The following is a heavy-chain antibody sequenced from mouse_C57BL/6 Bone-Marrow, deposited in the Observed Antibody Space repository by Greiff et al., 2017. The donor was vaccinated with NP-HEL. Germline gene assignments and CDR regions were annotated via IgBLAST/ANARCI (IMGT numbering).Heavy chain of an antibody. CDR3: VRHTKGAMDY. Sequence: EVKLMESGRGLVQPKGSLKLSCAASGFSFNTYAMNWVRQAPGKGLEWVARIRSKSNNYATYYADSVKDRFTISRDDSESMLYLQMNNLKTEDTAMYYCVRHTKGAMDYWGQGTSVTVSS. V-gene: IGHV10-1*01. CDR2: IRSKSNNYAT. D-gene: IGHD2-12*01. CDR1: GFSFNTYA. J-gene: IGHJ4*01.